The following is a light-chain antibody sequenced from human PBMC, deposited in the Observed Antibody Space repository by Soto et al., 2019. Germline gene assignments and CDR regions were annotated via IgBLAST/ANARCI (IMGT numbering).Light chain of an antibody. CDR3: SSYTTSSTRV. CDR1: CSDVGAYDY. V-gene: IGLV2-14*03. J-gene: IGLJ1*01. Sequence: QSALTQPASVSGSPGQSITISCTGTCSDVGAYDYVSWYQQHPDKAPKLMIYEVSYRPSGVSNRFSGSKSVNTATLTISGLQAEDEADYYCSSYTTSSTRVFGTGTKLTVL. CDR2: EVS.